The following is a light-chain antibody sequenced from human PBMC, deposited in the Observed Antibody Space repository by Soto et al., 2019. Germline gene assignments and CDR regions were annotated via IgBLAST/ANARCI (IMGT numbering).Light chain of an antibody. Sequence: DIQMTQSPSTLSASVGDRVTITCRASQSISSWLAWYQQKPGKAPKLLIYHASSLHGGVPSRFSGSGSGTEFTLTISSLQPDDFATYYCQQCDSYSITFGQGTRLEIK. J-gene: IGKJ5*01. CDR1: QSISSW. V-gene: IGKV1-5*01. CDR3: QQCDSYSIT. CDR2: HAS.